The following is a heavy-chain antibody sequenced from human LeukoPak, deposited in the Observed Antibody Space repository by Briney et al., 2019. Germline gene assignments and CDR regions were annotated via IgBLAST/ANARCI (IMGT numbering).Heavy chain of an antibody. D-gene: IGHD3-10*01. V-gene: IGHV5-51*01. CDR3: ARPLAMVLGVTSWFDP. J-gene: IGHJ5*02. CDR1: GYSFTSYW. CDR2: IYPGDSDT. Sequence: GGSLKISCKGSGYSFTSYWIGWVRQMPGKGLEWMGIIYPGDSDTRYSPSFQGQVTISADKSISTPYLQWSSLKASDTAMYYCARPLAMVLGVTSWFDPWGQRTLVTDSS.